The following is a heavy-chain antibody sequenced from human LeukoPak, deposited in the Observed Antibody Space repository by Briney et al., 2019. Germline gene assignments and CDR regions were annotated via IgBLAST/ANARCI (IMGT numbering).Heavy chain of an antibody. V-gene: IGHV4-39*01. D-gene: IGHD3-22*01. CDR3: VNYYDSSDYQQPNLFDY. J-gene: IGHJ4*02. CDR1: GGSISSSSYY. CDR2: IYYSGST. Sequence: SETLSLTCTVSGGSISSSSYYWGWIRQPPGKGLDWIGSIYYSGSTYYNPSLKSRFTISVDTSKNQFSLKLSSVTAADTAVYYCVNYYDSSDYQQPNLFDYGGQGTLVTVSS.